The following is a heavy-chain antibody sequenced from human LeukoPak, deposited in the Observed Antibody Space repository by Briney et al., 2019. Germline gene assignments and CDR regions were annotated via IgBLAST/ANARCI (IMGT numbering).Heavy chain of an antibody. CDR2: INPSGGST. D-gene: IGHD2-2*01. CDR1: GYTFTSYY. V-gene: IGHV1-46*01. CDR3: ARTCSSTSCYSWAGDHYYYGMDV. Sequence: GASVKVSCKASGYTFTSYYMHWVRQAPGQGLEWMGIINPSGGSTSYAQKFQGRVTMTRDTSTSTVYMELSSLRSEDTAAYYCARTCSSTSCYSWAGDHYYYGMDVWGQGTTVTVSS. J-gene: IGHJ6*02.